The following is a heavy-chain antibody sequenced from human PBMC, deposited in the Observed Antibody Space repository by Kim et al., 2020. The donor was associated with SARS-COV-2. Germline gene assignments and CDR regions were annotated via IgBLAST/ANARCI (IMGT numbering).Heavy chain of an antibody. CDR3: ARPRYYDSSGIPFDY. D-gene: IGHD3-22*01. Sequence: GGSLRLSCAASGFTFSSYAMHWVRQAPGKGLEWVAVISYDGSNKYYADSVKGRFTISRDNSKNTLYLQMNSLRAEDTAVYYCARPRYYDSSGIPFDYWGQGTLVTVSS. CDR1: GFTFSSYA. CDR2: ISYDGSNK. J-gene: IGHJ4*02. V-gene: IGHV3-30*04.